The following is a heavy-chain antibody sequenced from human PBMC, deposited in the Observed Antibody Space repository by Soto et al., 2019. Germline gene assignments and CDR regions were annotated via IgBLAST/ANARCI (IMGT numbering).Heavy chain of an antibody. CDR1: GGSISSGGYS. D-gene: IGHD3-22*01. J-gene: IGHJ4*02. Sequence: SETLSLTCAVSGGSISSGGYSWSWIRQPPGKGLEWIGYMYHSGSTYYNPSLKSRVTISIDRSKNQFSLKLSSVTAADTAVYYCARFYDSSGYYYFDYWGQGTLVTVSS. CDR3: ARFYDSSGYYYFDY. CDR2: MYHSGST. V-gene: IGHV4-30-2*02.